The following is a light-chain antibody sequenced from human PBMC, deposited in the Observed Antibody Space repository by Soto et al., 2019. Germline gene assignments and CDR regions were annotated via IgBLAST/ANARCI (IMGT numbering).Light chain of an antibody. CDR1: SSDVGAYNY. CDR3: SSYSSSITVL. V-gene: IGLV2-14*01. Sequence: QSALTQPASVSGSPGQSITISCTGTSSDVGAYNYVSWYQQHPGKVPKLMIYEVSHRPSGVSKRFSGSKSGNTASLTISGLQAEDEADYYCSSYSSSITVLFGGGTKVTVL. J-gene: IGLJ2*01. CDR2: EVS.